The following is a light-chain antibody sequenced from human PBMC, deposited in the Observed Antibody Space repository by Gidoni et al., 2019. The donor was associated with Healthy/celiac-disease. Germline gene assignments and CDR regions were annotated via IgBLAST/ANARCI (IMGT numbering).Light chain of an antibody. V-gene: IGKV1-13*02. CDR2: DAS. CDR1: QGISSA. J-gene: IGKJ4*01. Sequence: AIQLTQSPSSLSASVGDRVTITCRASQGISSALAWYQQKPGKAPKLLIYDASSLESGVPSRFSGSGSGTDFTLTISSLQPEDFATYYCQQFNSYPLLTFXGXTKVEIK. CDR3: QQFNSYPLLT.